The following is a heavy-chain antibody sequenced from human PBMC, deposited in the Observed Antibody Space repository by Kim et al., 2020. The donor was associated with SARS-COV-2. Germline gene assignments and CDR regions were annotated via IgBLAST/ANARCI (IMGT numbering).Heavy chain of an antibody. J-gene: IGHJ4*02. CDR1: GFTFSSYG. Sequence: GGSLRLSCAASGFTFSSYGMHWVRQAPGKGLEWVAVISYDGSNKYYADSVKGRFTISRDNSKNTLYLQMNSLRAEDTAAYYCAKGRRAVAATSMNYWGQG. CDR2: ISYDGSNK. D-gene: IGHD6-19*01. V-gene: IGHV3-30*18. CDR3: AKGRRAVAATSMNY.